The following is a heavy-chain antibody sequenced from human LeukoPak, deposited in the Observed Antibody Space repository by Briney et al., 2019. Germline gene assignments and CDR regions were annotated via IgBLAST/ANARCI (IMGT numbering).Heavy chain of an antibody. J-gene: IGHJ3*02. Sequence: GASVKVSCKASGYSFISYAISWVRQAPGQGLEWMGWISAYNGNTNYAQKLQGRVTMTTDTSTSTAYMELRSLRSDDTAVYYCARDLHDYGDYGRLRGVGEHDAFDIWGQGTMVTVSS. D-gene: IGHD4-17*01. V-gene: IGHV1-18*01. CDR1: GYSFISYA. CDR3: ARDLHDYGDYGRLRGVGEHDAFDI. CDR2: ISAYNGNT.